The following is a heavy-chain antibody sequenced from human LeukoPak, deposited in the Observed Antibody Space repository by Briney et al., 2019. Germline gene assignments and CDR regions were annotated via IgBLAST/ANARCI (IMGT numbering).Heavy chain of an antibody. D-gene: IGHD6-13*01. CDR3: ARDYSSRNWFDS. Sequence: GGSLRLSCAASGFTFNTYDMNWVRQAPGKGLEWLSYISSSSGIIYYADSVKGRFTVSRDNAKNSLYLQMNSLGAEDTAVYFCARDYSSRNWFDSWGQGTLVTVSS. CDR2: ISSSSGII. J-gene: IGHJ5*01. V-gene: IGHV3-48*04. CDR1: GFTFNTYD.